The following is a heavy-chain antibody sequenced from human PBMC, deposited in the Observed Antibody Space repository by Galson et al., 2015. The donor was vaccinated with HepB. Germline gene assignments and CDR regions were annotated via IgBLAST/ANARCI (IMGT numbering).Heavy chain of an antibody. CDR2: INAGNGNT. CDR1: GYTFTSYA. Sequence: SVKVSCKASGYTFTSYAMHWVRQAPGQRLEWMGWINAGNGNTKYSQKFQGRVTITRDTSASTAYMELSSLRSEDTAVYYCARNMAYYYDSSGYPPKENWFDPWGQGTLVTVSS. V-gene: IGHV1-3*01. CDR3: ARNMAYYYDSSGYPPKENWFDP. J-gene: IGHJ5*02. D-gene: IGHD3-22*01.